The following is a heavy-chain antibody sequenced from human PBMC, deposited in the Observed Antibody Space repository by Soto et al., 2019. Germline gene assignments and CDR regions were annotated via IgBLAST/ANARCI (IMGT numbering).Heavy chain of an antibody. J-gene: IGHJ4*02. CDR2: IKQDGSEK. Sequence: PGGSLRLSCAASGFTFSSYWMSWVRQAPGKGLEWVANIKQDGSEKYYVDSVKGRFTISRDNAKNSLYLQMNSLRAEDTAVYYYARDPRITIFGVVSPTHFDYWGQGALVTVSS. CDR1: GFTFSSYW. D-gene: IGHD3-3*01. CDR3: ARDPRITIFGVVSPTHFDY. V-gene: IGHV3-7*03.